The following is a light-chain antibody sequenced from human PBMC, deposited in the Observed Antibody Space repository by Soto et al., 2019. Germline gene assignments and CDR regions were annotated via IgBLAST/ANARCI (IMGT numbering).Light chain of an antibody. V-gene: IGKV3-15*01. CDR1: QSVTSN. CDR2: GAS. CDR3: QQYNNWPPYT. J-gene: IGKJ2*01. Sequence: IVMTQFLATLSVSPGERATLSCGASQSVTSNLAWYQQKPGQPPRLLIFGASTRATGIPARFSGSGSGTEFTLTISSLQSEDFAVYYCQQYNNWPPYTFGQGTKLEIK.